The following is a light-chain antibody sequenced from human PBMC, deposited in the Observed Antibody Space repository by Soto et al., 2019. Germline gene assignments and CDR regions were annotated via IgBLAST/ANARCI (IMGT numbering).Light chain of an antibody. CDR1: QSVSSN. J-gene: IGKJ5*01. V-gene: IGKV3-15*01. Sequence: EIVMTQSPATLSVSPGERATLSCRASQSVSSNLAWYQQKPGQAPRLLIYGASTRATGSPARFSGSGSGTEFPLTISSLQSEDFAVYYCQQYNNWPPTFGQGTRREIK. CDR3: QQYNNWPPT. CDR2: GAS.